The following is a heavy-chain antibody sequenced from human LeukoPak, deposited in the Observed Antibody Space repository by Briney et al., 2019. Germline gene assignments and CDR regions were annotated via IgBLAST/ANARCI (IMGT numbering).Heavy chain of an antibody. D-gene: IGHD2-2*01. CDR3: ASSVLGACTSCYDY. J-gene: IGHJ4*02. V-gene: IGHV1-18*01. Sequence: ASVKVSCKASGYTFTSYGISWVRQAPGQGLEWMGWISAYNGNTNYAQKLQGRVTVTTDTSTSTAYMELRSLRSDDTAVYYCASSVLGACTSCYDYWGQGTLVTVSS. CDR2: ISAYNGNT. CDR1: GYTFTSYG.